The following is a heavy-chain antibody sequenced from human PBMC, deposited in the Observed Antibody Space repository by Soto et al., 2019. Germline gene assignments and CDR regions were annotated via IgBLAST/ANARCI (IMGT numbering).Heavy chain of an antibody. V-gene: IGHV3-13*01. CDR2: IGTAGDT. CDR3: ARDRPYYDSSGYPYYYGMDV. D-gene: IGHD3-22*01. J-gene: IGHJ6*02. Sequence: GSLRLSCAASGFTFSSYDMHWVRQATGKGLEWVSAIGTAGDTYYPGSVKGRFTISRENAKNSLYLQMNSLRAGDTAVYYCARDRPYYDSSGYPYYYGMDVWGQGTTVTVSS. CDR1: GFTFSSYD.